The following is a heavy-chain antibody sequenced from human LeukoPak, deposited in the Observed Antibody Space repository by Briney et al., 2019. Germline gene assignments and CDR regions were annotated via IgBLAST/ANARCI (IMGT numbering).Heavy chain of an antibody. Sequence: ASVTVSCKASGYTFTSYGISWVRQAPGQGLEWMGWISAYNGNTNYAQKLQGRVTMTTDTSTSTAYMELRSLRSDDTAVYYCARAQGQLGYCSGGSCYRVTPPESYWGQGTLVTVSS. CDR3: ARAQGQLGYCSGGSCYRVTPPESY. J-gene: IGHJ4*02. CDR1: GYTFTSYG. D-gene: IGHD2-15*01. V-gene: IGHV1-18*01. CDR2: ISAYNGNT.